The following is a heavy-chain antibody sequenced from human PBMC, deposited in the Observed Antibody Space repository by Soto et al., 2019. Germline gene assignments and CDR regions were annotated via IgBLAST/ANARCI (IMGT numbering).Heavy chain of an antibody. J-gene: IGHJ5*01. Sequence: SETLSLTCTVSGGSVSSGSYYWSWIREPPGKGLEWLGYIYYNGSTNYNPSLQRRVTLSAPTSQNHFTLKLNSVTAAETAVYSCARGGAYCGGDCSPPYRDSWGHGTLVTVSS. D-gene: IGHD2-21*02. CDR3: ARGGAYCGGDCSPPYRDS. CDR1: GGSVSSGSYY. V-gene: IGHV4-61*03. CDR2: IYYNGST.